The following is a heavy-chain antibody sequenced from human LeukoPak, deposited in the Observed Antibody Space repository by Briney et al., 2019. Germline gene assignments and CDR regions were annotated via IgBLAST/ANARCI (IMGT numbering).Heavy chain of an antibody. V-gene: IGHV3-7*01. J-gene: IGHJ4*02. CDR3: ADVESGSYIY. CDR1: GFTFSGAW. D-gene: IGHD1-26*01. Sequence: GGSLRLSCTASGFTFSGAWMTWVRQAPGKGLEWVANIREDGTEKNYVDSVKGRFTISRDNSKNTLYLQMNSLRAEDTAVYYCADVESGSYIYWGQGTLVTVTS. CDR2: IREDGTEK.